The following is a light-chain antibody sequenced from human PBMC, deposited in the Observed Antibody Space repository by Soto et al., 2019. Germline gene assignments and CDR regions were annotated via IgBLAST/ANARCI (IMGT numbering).Light chain of an antibody. V-gene: IGKV3-20*01. Sequence: EIVLTQSPGTLSLSPGERATFSCRASQSVNSDYLAWYQQRPGLAPRLLIYGTSHRATGIPDRFSGSGSGTDFTLTINTLEPEDFAVYYCQRYGSSPLYAFGQGTKLEIK. CDR3: QRYGSSPLYA. CDR1: QSVNSDY. CDR2: GTS. J-gene: IGKJ2*01.